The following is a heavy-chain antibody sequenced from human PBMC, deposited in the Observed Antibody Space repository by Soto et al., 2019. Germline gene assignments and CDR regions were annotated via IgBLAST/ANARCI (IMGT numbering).Heavy chain of an antibody. J-gene: IGHJ4*02. V-gene: IGHV3-23*01. CDR3: ARIWAPRGYSYGDFDF. Sequence: EVQLLESGGGSVQPGGSLRLSCAASGFTFNAYAMGWVRQAPGQGLEWVSSISASGGTTYYADSVKGRFTVSSDYSKNTLYLQMNNLRSEDTALYYCARIWAPRGYSYGDFDFWGQGTLVTVSS. D-gene: IGHD5-18*01. CDR2: ISASGGTT. CDR1: GFTFNAYA.